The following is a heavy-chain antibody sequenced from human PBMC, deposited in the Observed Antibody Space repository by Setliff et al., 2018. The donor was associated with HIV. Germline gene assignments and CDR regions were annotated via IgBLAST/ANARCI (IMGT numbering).Heavy chain of an antibody. CDR3: ARDNRTGYSSGWPLDY. V-gene: IGHV1-2*02. CDR2: INPNSGGT. CDR1: GYSFTGYY. D-gene: IGHD6-19*01. Sequence: GASVKVSCKASGYSFTGYYIHWVRQAPGQGLEWMGWINPNSGGTRYTQKFQGRVTMTRDTSINTAYMELRDLIFDDTAVYFCARDNRTGYSSGWPLDYWGQGTLVTVSS. J-gene: IGHJ4*02.